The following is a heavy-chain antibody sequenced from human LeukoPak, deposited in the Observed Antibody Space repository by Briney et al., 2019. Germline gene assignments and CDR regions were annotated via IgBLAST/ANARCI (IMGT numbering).Heavy chain of an antibody. J-gene: IGHJ6*02. CDR3: AKATGYSSGWYELPGYYYYGMDV. D-gene: IGHD6-19*01. Sequence: GGSLRLSCAASGFTFSGYAMSWVRQAPGRGLEWVSDISGSGGSTYYADSVKGRFTISRDNSKNTLYLQMNSLRAEDTAVYYCAKATGYSSGWYELPGYYYYGMDVWGQGTTVTVSS. V-gene: IGHV3-23*01. CDR2: ISGSGGST. CDR1: GFTFSGYA.